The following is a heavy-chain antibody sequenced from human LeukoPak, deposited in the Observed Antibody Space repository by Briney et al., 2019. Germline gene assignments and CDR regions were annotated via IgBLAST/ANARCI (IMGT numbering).Heavy chain of an antibody. CDR2: ISYDGSNK. J-gene: IGHJ4*02. CDR1: GLTFSSYA. V-gene: IGHV3-30*04. CDR3: ARDAYSSGWTRIDY. Sequence: GRSLRLSCAASGLTFSSYAMHWVRQAPGKVLEWVAVISYDGSNKYYADSVKGRFTISRDNSKNTLYLQMNSLTAEDTAVYYCARDAYSSGWTRIDYWGQGTLVTVSS. D-gene: IGHD6-19*01.